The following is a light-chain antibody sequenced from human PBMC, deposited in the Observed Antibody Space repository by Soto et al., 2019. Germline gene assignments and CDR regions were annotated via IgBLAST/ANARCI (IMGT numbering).Light chain of an antibody. CDR2: GAS. J-gene: IGKJ5*01. Sequence: EIVLTQSPGTLSLSPWERATLSCRASQSVSSSYLAWYQQKPGQAPRLLIYGASSRATGIPDRFSGSGFGTDFTLTISSLEPEDAAVYYCQQRSNWPPITFGQGTRLEIK. V-gene: IGKV3D-20*02. CDR1: QSVSSSY. CDR3: QQRSNWPPIT.